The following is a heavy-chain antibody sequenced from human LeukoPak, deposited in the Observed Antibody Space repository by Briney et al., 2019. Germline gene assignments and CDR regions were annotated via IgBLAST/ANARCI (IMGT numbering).Heavy chain of an antibody. CDR2: IRSKAYGGTT. D-gene: IGHD3-3*01. CDR1: GFTFGDYA. Sequence: GGSLRLSCTASGFTFGDYAMSWFRQAPGKGLEWVGFIRSKAYGGTTEYAASVKGRFTISRDDSKSIVYLQMNSLKTEDTAVYWCTRGDVFDYHGMDVWGQGTTVTVSS. CDR3: TRGDVFDYHGMDV. J-gene: IGHJ6*02. V-gene: IGHV3-49*03.